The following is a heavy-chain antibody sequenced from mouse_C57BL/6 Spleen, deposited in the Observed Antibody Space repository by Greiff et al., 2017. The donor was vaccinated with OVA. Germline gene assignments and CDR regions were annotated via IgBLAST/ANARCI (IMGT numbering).Heavy chain of an antibody. Sequence: VQLQQSGPELVKPGASVKISCKASGYAFSSSWMNWVKQRPGKGLEWIGRIYPGDGDTNYNGKFKGKATLTADKSSSTAYMQLSSLTSEDAAVYFCARDYFVTTVVSEDYWGQGTTLTVSS. J-gene: IGHJ2*01. CDR2: IYPGDGDT. D-gene: IGHD1-1*01. V-gene: IGHV1-82*01. CDR3: ARDYFVTTVVSEDY. CDR1: GYAFSSSW.